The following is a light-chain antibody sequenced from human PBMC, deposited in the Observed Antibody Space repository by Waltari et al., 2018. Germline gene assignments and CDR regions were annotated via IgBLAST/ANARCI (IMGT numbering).Light chain of an antibody. CDR3: CSFAGRGFSVI. CDR1: SSDVGKYNL. V-gene: IGLV2-23*02. Sequence: QSALTQPASVSGSPGQSITISCTGTSSDVGKYNLVSWYQQHPGEVPKLMIYEVTKRPSGVSDRFSGSKSGNTASLTISGLQAEDEADYFCCSFAGRGFSVIFGGGTK. CDR2: EVT. J-gene: IGLJ2*01.